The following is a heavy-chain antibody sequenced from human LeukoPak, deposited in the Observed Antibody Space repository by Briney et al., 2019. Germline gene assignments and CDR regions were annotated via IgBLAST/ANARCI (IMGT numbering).Heavy chain of an antibody. D-gene: IGHD2-2*02. J-gene: IGHJ5*02. V-gene: IGHV1-69*05. CDR2: IIPIFWTS. CDR3: ARSGGDIVVVPAAIENWFDP. CDR1: GDIFSTYA. Sequence: ASVTDSCKATGDIFSTYAFSWVRQPSGQGLDWMGGIIPIFWTSHYAQKFQGRLTITTDESTSTAYMELSSLRSEDTAVYYCARSGGDIVVVPAAIENWFDPWGQGTLVTVSS.